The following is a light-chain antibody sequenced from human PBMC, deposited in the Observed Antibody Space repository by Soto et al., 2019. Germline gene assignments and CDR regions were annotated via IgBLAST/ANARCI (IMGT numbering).Light chain of an antibody. CDR3: SSYTTSNTRQIV. V-gene: IGLV2-14*03. J-gene: IGLJ1*01. CDR1: SSDVGGYNY. CDR2: DVS. Sequence: ALTQPASVSGSPGQSITISCTGTSSDVGGYNYVSWYQHHPGKAPKLMIFDVSNRPSGVSNRFSGSNSGNTASLTISGLQPEDEADYYCSSYTTSNTRQIVFGTGTKVTVL.